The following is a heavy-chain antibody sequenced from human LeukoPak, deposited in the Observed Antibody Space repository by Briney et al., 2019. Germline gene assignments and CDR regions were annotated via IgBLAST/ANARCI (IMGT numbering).Heavy chain of an antibody. V-gene: IGHV3-23*01. J-gene: IGHJ3*02. D-gene: IGHD3-22*01. CDR2: ISGSGGST. CDR3: AKVRREVVIRDVIDI. CDR1: GFTFSSYA. Sequence: EGSLRLSCAASGFTFSSYAMSWVRQAPGKGLEWVSTISGSGGSTYDTDSVKGRFTISRDNSRNTLYLQMNSLRAEDTAVYYCAKVRREVVIRDVIDIWGQGTMVTVSS.